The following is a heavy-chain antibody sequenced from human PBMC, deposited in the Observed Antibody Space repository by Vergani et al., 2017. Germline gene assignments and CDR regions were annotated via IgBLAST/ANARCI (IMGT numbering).Heavy chain of an antibody. CDR2: IYYSGST. D-gene: IGHD6-13*01. V-gene: IGHV4-59*08. CDR1: GGSISSYY. Sequence: QVQLQESGPGLVKPSETLSLTCTVSGGSISSYYWSWIRQPPGKGLEWIGYIYYSGSTYYNPSLKSRVTISVDTSKNQFSLKLSSVTAADMAVYYCARRARAAADHYYYYGMDVWGQGTTVTVSS. CDR3: ARRARAAADHYYYYGMDV. J-gene: IGHJ6*02.